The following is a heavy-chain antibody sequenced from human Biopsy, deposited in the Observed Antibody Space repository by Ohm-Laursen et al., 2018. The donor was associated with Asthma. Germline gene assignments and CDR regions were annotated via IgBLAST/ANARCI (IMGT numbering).Heavy chain of an antibody. CDR1: GGTFNTYV. V-gene: IGHV1-69*13. J-gene: IGHJ4*02. CDR2: INAVFGTT. D-gene: IGHD2-2*01. CDR3: ARKAGSCISRTCYSLDF. Sequence: SVKVSCKSLGGTFNTYVIGWVRQAPRQGLEWMGGINAVFGTTTYPQKFQDRVTITADDSTSTVYMELSSLRSEDTAVYYCARKAGSCISRTCYSLDFWGQGTLVTVSS.